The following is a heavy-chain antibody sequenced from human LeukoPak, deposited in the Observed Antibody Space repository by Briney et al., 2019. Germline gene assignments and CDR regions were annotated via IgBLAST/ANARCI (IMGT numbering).Heavy chain of an antibody. CDR2: IYASGST. CDR3: ARDPPGYCSGSSCYGAFNI. V-gene: IGHV4-4*07. D-gene: IGHD2-2*01. J-gene: IGHJ3*02. CDR1: GGSITSYY. Sequence: SETLSLTCTVSGGSITSYYWNWIRQPAEKGLEWIGRIYASGSTNYNPSLKSRVTISIDMSKKQISLKLTSVTAADTAVYYCARDPPGYCSGSSCYGAFNIWGQGTTVSVSS.